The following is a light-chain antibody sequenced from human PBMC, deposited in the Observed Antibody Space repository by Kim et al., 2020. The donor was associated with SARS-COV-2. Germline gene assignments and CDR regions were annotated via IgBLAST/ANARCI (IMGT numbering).Light chain of an antibody. J-gene: IGKJ4*01. CDR1: QGISSN. CDR3: LQYFTTPLT. V-gene: IGKV1-NL1*01. Sequence: DIQMTQSPSSLTASVGDRVTITCRASQGISSNLVWYQQKEGKAPKYLVHAEFPLESGVPSRFSVSVSGTDYTLTISSLQPEDFAVYYCLQYFTTPLTFGGGTKVDIK. CDR2: AEF.